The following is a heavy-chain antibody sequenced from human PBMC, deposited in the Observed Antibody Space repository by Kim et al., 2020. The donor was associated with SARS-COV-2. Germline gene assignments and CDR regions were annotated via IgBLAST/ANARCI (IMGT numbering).Heavy chain of an antibody. CDR3: ARLDGGNGNWFDP. Sequence: SETLSLTCTVSGGSISSGGYYWSWIRQHPGKGLEWIGYIYYSGSTYYNPSLKSRVTISVDTSKNQFSLKLSSVTAADTAVYYCARLDGGNGNWFDPWGQGTLVTVSS. CDR2: IYYSGST. J-gene: IGHJ5*02. V-gene: IGHV4-31*03. CDR1: GGSISSGGYY. D-gene: IGHD2-15*01.